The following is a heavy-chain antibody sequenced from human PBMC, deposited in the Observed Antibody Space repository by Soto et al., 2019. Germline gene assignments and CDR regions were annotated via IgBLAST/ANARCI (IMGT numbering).Heavy chain of an antibody. J-gene: IGHJ6*02. CDR2: IFHIGHT. V-gene: IGHV4-4*02. CDR1: GGSITSSHW. CDR3: ARREYGMDV. Sequence: VQLQESGPGLVKPSGTLSLTCVVSGGSITSSHWWSWVRQTPGKGLEWIGEIFHIGHTNYNPSLKGRVTISLDQSKNQFSLKMTSMTAADTAVFYCARREYGMDVWGQGTTVTVSS.